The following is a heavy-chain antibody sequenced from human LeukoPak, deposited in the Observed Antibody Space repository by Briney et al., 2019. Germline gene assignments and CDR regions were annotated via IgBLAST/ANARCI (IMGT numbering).Heavy chain of an antibody. Sequence: GGALRLSCTASGFIFSSYWMHWVRQPPGKGPEWVSRMNSDGSSTNYADSVKGRLTISRDNAKNTLYLQMNGLRVEDTAVYYCVRDLVYGTGDQLFDYWGQGTLVTVSS. CDR3: VRDLVYGTGDQLFDY. D-gene: IGHD7-27*01. CDR1: GFIFSSYW. CDR2: MNSDGSST. V-gene: IGHV3-74*01. J-gene: IGHJ4*02.